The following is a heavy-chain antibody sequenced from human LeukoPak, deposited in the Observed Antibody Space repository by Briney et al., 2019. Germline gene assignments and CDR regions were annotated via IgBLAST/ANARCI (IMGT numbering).Heavy chain of an antibody. CDR2: IIPIFGTA. J-gene: IGHJ6*03. Sequence: GSSVKVSCKASGGTFSSYAISWVRQAPGQGLEWMGGIIPIFGTANCAQKFQGRVTITADESTSTAYMELSSLRSEDMAVYYCARAPVGATWGYYYMDVWGKGTTVTVSS. CDR1: GGTFSSYA. V-gene: IGHV1-69*01. CDR3: ARAPVGATWGYYYMDV. D-gene: IGHD1-26*01.